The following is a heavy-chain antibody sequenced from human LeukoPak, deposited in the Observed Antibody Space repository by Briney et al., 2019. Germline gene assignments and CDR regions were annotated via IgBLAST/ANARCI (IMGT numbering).Heavy chain of an antibody. CDR3: ARAEAANRIILTLIDS. CDR2: TYSGGNT. J-gene: IGHJ3*02. D-gene: IGHD6-25*01. CDR1: GFSISSNY. V-gene: IGHV3-53*05. Sequence: WGSLCLSCAASGFSISSNYMSWVRQAPGKGLEWVSVTYSGGNTYYTASVKGRVTISRDKSKNPLYLQMNSVRAADTAVYYCARAEAANRIILTLIDSSRQGTMVTASS.